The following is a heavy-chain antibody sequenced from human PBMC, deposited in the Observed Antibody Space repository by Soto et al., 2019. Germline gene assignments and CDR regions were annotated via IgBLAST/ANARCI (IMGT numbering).Heavy chain of an antibody. CDR2: IIPIFGTA. J-gene: IGHJ4*02. CDR1: GGTFSSYA. CDR3: ASGGYDVDYFDY. D-gene: IGHD5-12*01. V-gene: IGHV1-69*01. Sequence: QVQLVQSGAEVKQPGSSVKVSCKASGGTFSSYAISWVRQAPGQGLEWMGGIIPIFGTANYAQKFQGRVTITADESTSTAYMDLSSMRSEDTAVYYCASGGYDVDYFDYWGKGTLVTVSS.